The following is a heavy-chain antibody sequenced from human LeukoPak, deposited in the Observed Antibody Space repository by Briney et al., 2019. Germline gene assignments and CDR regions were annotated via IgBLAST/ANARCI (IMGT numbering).Heavy chain of an antibody. Sequence: PGGSLRLSCAASGSYWMHWVRQAPGKGLVWVSHINSDGSWTSYADSVKGRFTISRDNAKNSLYLQMNSLRAEDTAVYYCARYGDYDSGPLDYWGQGTLVTVSS. CDR1: GSYW. V-gene: IGHV3-74*01. CDR3: ARYGDYDSGPLDY. J-gene: IGHJ4*02. D-gene: IGHD4-17*01. CDR2: INSDGSWT.